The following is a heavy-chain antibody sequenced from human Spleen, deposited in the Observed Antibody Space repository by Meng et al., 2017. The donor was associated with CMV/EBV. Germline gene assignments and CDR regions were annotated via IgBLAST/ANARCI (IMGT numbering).Heavy chain of an antibody. V-gene: IGHV4-59*01. CDR2: IYYSGST. D-gene: IGHD5-12*01. CDR1: GGSISSYY. Sequence: SETLSLTCTVSGGSISSYYWSWIRQPPGKGLEWIGYIYYSGSTNYNPSLKSRVTISVDTSKNQFSLKLSSVTAADTAVYYCARDFGWLRSGEGYFDYWGQGTLVTVSS. J-gene: IGHJ4*02. CDR3: ARDFGWLRSGEGYFDY.